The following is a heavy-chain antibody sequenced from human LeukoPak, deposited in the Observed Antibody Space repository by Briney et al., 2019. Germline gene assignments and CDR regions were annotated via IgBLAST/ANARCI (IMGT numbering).Heavy chain of an antibody. CDR1: GFTFSTYD. D-gene: IGHD3-22*01. V-gene: IGHV3-13*04. Sequence: HTGGSLRLSCAASGFTFSTYDFHWVRQAAGKGLEWVSAIGAGGDTYYPGSVRGRFTISRENAKNFLYLQMNRLSAGDTAVYYCVREGLYYYDRSPAHFDYWGQGTLATVSS. J-gene: IGHJ4*02. CDR2: IGAGGDT. CDR3: VREGLYYYDRSPAHFDY.